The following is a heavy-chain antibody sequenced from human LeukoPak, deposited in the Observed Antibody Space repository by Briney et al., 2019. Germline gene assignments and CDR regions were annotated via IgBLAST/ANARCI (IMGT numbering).Heavy chain of an antibody. D-gene: IGHD1-14*01. V-gene: IGHV4-59*01. CDR3: ARERYNSPFWWFDP. CDR2: MYYSGST. Sequence: PSETLSLTCTVSGGSISSYYWSWIRQPPGKGLEWIGYMYYSGSTNYNPSTNYNPSLKSRVTMSLDTSKNQFSLRLSSITAADTAVYFCARERYNSPFWWFDPWGQGTLVTVSS. J-gene: IGHJ5*02. CDR1: GGSISSYY.